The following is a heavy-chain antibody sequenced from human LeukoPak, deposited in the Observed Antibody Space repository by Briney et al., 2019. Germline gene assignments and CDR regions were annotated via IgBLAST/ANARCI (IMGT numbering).Heavy chain of an antibody. CDR2: ISGSGGST. CDR3: ANYQLAAPVNFDY. V-gene: IGHV3-23*01. CDR1: GFTFSSYA. J-gene: IGHJ4*02. D-gene: IGHD2-2*01. Sequence: GGSLRLSCAASGFTFSSYAMSWVRQAPGKGLEWVSAISGSGGSTYYADSVKGRFTISRDNSKNTLYLQMNSLRAEDTAVYYCANYQLAAPVNFDYWGQGTLVTVSS.